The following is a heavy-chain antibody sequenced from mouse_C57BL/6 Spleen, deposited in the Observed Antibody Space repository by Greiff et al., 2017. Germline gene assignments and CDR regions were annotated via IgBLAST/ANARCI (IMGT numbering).Heavy chain of an antibody. V-gene: IGHV1-15*01. CDR2: IDPETGGT. Sequence: VQLQQSGAELVRPGASVTLSCKASGYTFTDYEMHWVKQTPVHGLEWIGAIDPETGGTAYNQKFKGKAILTADKSSSTAYMQLRSLTSEGSAVYYCTRSTTVGAPVYAMDYWGQGTSVTVSS. CDR1: GYTFTDYE. D-gene: IGHD1-1*01. CDR3: TRSTTVGAPVYAMDY. J-gene: IGHJ4*01.